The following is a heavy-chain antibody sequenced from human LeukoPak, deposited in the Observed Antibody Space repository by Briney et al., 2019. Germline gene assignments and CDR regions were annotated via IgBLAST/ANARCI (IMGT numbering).Heavy chain of an antibody. CDR1: GFTFSSYA. V-gene: IGHV3-23*01. CDR2: ITTSGGSA. Sequence: GESLRLSCAASGFTFSSYAMSWVRRAPGKGLEWVSGITTSGGSASYADSVKDRFTISRDNPGNTLFMEMHSLRAEDTAFYYDGRGYSVQWGQGTLVTVSS. D-gene: IGHD3-22*01. J-gene: IGHJ4*02. CDR3: GRGYSVQ.